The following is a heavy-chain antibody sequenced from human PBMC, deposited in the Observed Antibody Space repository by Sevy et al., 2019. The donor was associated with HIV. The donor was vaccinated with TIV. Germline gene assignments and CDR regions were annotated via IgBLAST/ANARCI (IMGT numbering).Heavy chain of an antibody. CDR3: AREYYGSGMSNWFDP. CDR2: MNPNSGKT. Sequence: RASVKVSCKASGYTFTSYEINWVRQATGQGLEWMGWMNPNSGKTGYAQRFQGRVTMTRNTSISTAYMELSSLRSEDTAVYYCAREYYGSGMSNWFDPWGQGTLVTVSS. V-gene: IGHV1-8*01. CDR1: GYTFTSYE. J-gene: IGHJ5*02. D-gene: IGHD3-10*01.